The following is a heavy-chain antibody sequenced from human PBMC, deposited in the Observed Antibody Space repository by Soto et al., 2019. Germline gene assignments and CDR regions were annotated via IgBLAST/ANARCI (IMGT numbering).Heavy chain of an antibody. CDR1: GFTFSSYA. J-gene: IGHJ4*02. CDR2: ISGSGGST. CDR3: ARHLWVGELSN. D-gene: IGHD3-10*01. Sequence: EVQLLESGGGLVQPGGSLRLSCAASGFTFSSYAMSWVSQAPGKGLEWVSAISGSGGSTYYEDSVKGRFTISRDNSKNTLYLQMNSLRAEDTAVYYCARHLWVGELSNWGQGTLVTVSS. V-gene: IGHV3-23*01.